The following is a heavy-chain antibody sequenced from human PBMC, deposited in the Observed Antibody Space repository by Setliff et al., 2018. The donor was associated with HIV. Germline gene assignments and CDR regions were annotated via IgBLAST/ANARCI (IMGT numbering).Heavy chain of an antibody. CDR3: ARELGTREWLGYYYYYGMDV. D-gene: IGHD3-3*01. V-gene: IGHV1-69-2*01. J-gene: IGHJ6*02. Sequence: ASVKVSCKASGYTFTDHYMHWVRQAPGKGLEWMGRVDPEDGEAIYVEKFQGRVTITADTSTDTAYMELSSLRSEDTAVYYCARELGTREWLGYYYYYGMDVWGQGTTVTVSS. CDR2: VDPEDGEA. CDR1: GYTFTDHY.